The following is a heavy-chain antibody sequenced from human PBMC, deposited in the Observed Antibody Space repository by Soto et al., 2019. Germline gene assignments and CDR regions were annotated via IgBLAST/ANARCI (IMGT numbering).Heavy chain of an antibody. CDR1: GFTFSSYA. J-gene: IGHJ4*02. CDR2: ISGSGGST. D-gene: IGHD3-22*01. V-gene: IGHV3-23*01. CDR3: AKGRRDDSSGYNVFDY. Sequence: EVQLLESGGGLVQPGGSLRLSCAASGFTFSSYAMSWVRQAPGKGLEWVSAISGSGGSTYYADSVKGRFTISRDNSKNTLYLQMHSLRAEDTAVYYCAKGRRDDSSGYNVFDYWGQGTLVTVSS.